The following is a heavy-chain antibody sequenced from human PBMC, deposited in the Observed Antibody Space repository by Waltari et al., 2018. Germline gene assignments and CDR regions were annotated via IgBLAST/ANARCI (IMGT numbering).Heavy chain of an antibody. CDR1: GGSISSYY. CDR2: IYYSGST. V-gene: IGHV4-59*01. D-gene: IGHD3-10*01. CDR3: ARQTIARNRGSDAFDI. Sequence: QVQLQESGPGLVKPSETLSLTCTVSGGSISSYYWSWIRQPPGKGLEWIGYIYYSGSTNYNPSLKSRVTISVDTSKNQFSLKLSSVTAADTAVYYCARQTIARNRGSDAFDIWGQGTMVTVSS. J-gene: IGHJ3*02.